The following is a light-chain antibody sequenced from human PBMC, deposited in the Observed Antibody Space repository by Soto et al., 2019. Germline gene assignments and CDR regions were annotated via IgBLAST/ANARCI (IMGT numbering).Light chain of an antibody. Sequence: EIVLTQSPGTLSLSPGERATLSCRASQSVSSSYLAWYQQKPGQAPRLLIYGASSRATGIPDRFSGSGSGTDFTLTIRRLEPEDFAVYYCQQYGGSPPVTFGQGTRLEIK. J-gene: IGKJ5*01. V-gene: IGKV3-20*01. CDR2: GAS. CDR1: QSVSSSY. CDR3: QQYGGSPPVT.